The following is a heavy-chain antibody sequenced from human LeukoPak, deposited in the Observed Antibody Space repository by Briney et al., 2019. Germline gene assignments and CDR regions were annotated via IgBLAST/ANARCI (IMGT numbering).Heavy chain of an antibody. J-gene: IGHJ3*02. CDR2: IYYSGST. Sequence: SETLSLTCTVSGGSISSSSYYWGWLRQPPGKGLEWIESIYYSGSTYYNPSLKSRVTLSLDTSRSQFSLRLSSVTAADTAVYYCARHTSGWHDAFDIWGQGTMVTVSS. CDR3: ARHTSGWHDAFDI. CDR1: GGSISSSSYY. V-gene: IGHV4-39*01. D-gene: IGHD6-19*01.